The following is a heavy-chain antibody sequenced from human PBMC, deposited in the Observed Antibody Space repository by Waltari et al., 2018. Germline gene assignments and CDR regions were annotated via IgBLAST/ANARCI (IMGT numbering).Heavy chain of an antibody. D-gene: IGHD3-16*02. CDR1: GFTVSSNY. CDR3: ARSSIVTAAAFDI. J-gene: IGHJ3*02. CDR2: IYSGGST. Sequence: EVQLVESGGGLIQPGGSLRLSCAASGFTVSSNYMSWVRQAPGKGLEWVSVIYSGGSTYYADSVKGRFTISRDNSKNTLYLQMNILRAEDTAVYYCARSSIVTAAAFDIWGQGTMVTVSS. V-gene: IGHV3-53*01.